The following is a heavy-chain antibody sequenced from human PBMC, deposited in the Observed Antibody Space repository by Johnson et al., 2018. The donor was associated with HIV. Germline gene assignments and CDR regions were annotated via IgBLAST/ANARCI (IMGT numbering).Heavy chain of an antibody. J-gene: IGHJ3*02. Sequence: VQLVESGGGLVKPGGSLRLSCAASGFTFSNAWMSWVRQAPGKGLEWVGRIKSKTDGGTTDYAAPVKGRFTISRDDSKNTLYLQMNSLKTEDSAVYYCTTDLASDAFDIWGQGTMVTVSS. V-gene: IGHV3-15*01. CDR1: GFTFSNAW. CDR3: TTDLASDAFDI. CDR2: IKSKTDGGTT.